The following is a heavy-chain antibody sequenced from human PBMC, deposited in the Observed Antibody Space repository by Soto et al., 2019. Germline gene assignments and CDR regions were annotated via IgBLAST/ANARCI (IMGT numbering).Heavy chain of an antibody. V-gene: IGHV4-34*01. Sequence: QVQLQQWGAGLLKPSETLSLTCGVYGGSFSGYYWSWFRQPPGKGLEWIGEITYSGSTTYNPSLKSRVTISVDTSKNQFSLRLSSVTAADTALYYCARHFSGSYYDDYWGQGSLVTVSS. CDR2: ITYSGST. CDR1: GGSFSGYY. CDR3: ARHFSGSYYDDY. D-gene: IGHD1-26*01. J-gene: IGHJ4*02.